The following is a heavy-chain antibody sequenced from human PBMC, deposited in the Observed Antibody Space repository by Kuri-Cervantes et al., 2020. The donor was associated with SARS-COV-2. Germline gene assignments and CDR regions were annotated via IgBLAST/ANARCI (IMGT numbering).Heavy chain of an antibody. V-gene: IGHV4-34*01. D-gene: IGHD6-6*01. CDR2: INHSGST. J-gene: IGHJ4*02. CDR3: ASIAARPYFDY. Sequence: SETLSLTCAVYGGSFSGYSWSWIRQPPGKGLEWIGEINHSGSTNYNPSLKSRVTISLDTSKYQFSLKLSSVTAADTAVYYCASIAARPYFDYWGQGTLVTVSS. CDR1: GGSFSGYS.